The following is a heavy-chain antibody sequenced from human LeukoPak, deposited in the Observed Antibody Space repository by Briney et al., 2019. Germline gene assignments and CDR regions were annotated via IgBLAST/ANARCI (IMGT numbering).Heavy chain of an antibody. CDR2: IYYSGST. D-gene: IGHD3-10*01. Sequence: SETLSLTCTVSGGSISSYYWSWIRQPPRKGLEWIGYIYYSGSTNYNPSLKSRVTISVDTSKNQFSLKLSSVTAADTAVYYCARRGEYGSGSYFDYWGQGTLVTVSS. CDR3: ARRGEYGSGSYFDY. V-gene: IGHV4-59*08. J-gene: IGHJ4*02. CDR1: GGSISSYY.